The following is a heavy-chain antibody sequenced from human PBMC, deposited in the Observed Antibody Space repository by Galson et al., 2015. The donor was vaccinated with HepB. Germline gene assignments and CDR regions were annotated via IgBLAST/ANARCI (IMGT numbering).Heavy chain of an antibody. D-gene: IGHD1-26*01. Sequence: SLRLSCAASGFTFSSYSMNWVRQAPGKGLEWVSYISSSSSTMYYGDSVKGRFTIPRDNAKNSLYLQMNSLRDEDTAVYYCARVSGLVIRIWGQGTLVTVSS. CDR3: ARVSGLVIRI. V-gene: IGHV3-48*02. J-gene: IGHJ4*02. CDR1: GFTFSSYS. CDR2: ISSSSSTM.